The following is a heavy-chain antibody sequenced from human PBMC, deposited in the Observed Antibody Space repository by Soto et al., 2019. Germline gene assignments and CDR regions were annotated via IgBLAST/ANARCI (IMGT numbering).Heavy chain of an antibody. J-gene: IGHJ4*02. V-gene: IGHV3-33*01. CDR1: GFTFSSYG. Sequence: VQLVESGGGVVQPGRSLRLSCAASGFTFSSYGMHWVRQAPGKGLEWVAGIWYDGSNKYYADSVKGRFTISRDNSKNTLYRQMNSLRAEDTAVYYSARGALLWFGELFAYFDYWGQGTLVTVSS. CDR3: ARGALLWFGELFAYFDY. D-gene: IGHD3-10*01. CDR2: IWYDGSNK.